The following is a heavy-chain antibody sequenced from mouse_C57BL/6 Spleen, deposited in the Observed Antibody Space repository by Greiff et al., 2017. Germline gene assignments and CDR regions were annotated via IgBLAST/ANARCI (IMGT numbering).Heavy chain of an antibody. Sequence: EVQGVESGGGLVKPGGSLKLSCAASGFTFSDYGMHWVRQAPEQGLEWVAYISSGSSTIYYAATVKGRFTISRDTAKNTLFLQMTGLRSEDTAMYYCTTNWDAGAYFDYWGQGTTLTVSS. D-gene: IGHD4-1*01. V-gene: IGHV5-17*01. CDR3: TTNWDAGAYFDY. CDR1: GFTFSDYG. J-gene: IGHJ2*01. CDR2: ISSGSSTI.